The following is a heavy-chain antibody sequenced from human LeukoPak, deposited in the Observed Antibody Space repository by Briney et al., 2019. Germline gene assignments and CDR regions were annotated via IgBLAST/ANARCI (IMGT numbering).Heavy chain of an antibody. Sequence: QPGGSLRLSCTAAGFTFSVAWMHWVRQAPGKGPVWVSVIKSDGSGTTYADSAKGRFTISRDNAKNTVYLQMNSLRADDTAMYYCAKDYFGSIDYWGQGTLVTVSS. CDR3: AKDYFGSIDY. CDR1: GFTFSVAW. V-gene: IGHV3-74*01. D-gene: IGHD2/OR15-2a*01. CDR2: IKSDGSGT. J-gene: IGHJ4*02.